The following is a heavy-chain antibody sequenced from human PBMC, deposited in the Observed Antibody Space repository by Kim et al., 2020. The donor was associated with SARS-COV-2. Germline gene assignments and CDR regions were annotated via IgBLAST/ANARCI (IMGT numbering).Heavy chain of an antibody. V-gene: IGHV4-30-2*01. J-gene: IGHJ6*02. CDR2: IYYSGST. CDR1: GGSISSGGYS. CDR3: ARGYGSGGPYGMDV. D-gene: IGHD3-10*01. Sequence: SETLSLTCAVSGGSISSGGYSWSWIRQPPGKGLEWIGYIYYSGSTDYDPSVKRRVTISVDSSKNKFSLKLSPVTAADTAVYYWARGYGSGGPYGMDVWGQGTLVTVSS.